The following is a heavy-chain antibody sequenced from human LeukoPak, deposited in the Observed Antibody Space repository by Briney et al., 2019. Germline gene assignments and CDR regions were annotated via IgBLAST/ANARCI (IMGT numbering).Heavy chain of an antibody. CDR3: ASSYYYDSSGYLYAFDI. Sequence: SETLSLTCTISGGSISSSNYYWGWIRQPPGKGLEWIGTIYYSGSTYYNPSLKSRVTISVDTSKNQFSLKLSSVTAADTAVYYCASSYYYDSSGYLYAFDIWGQGTMVTVSS. CDR1: GGSISSSNYY. D-gene: IGHD3-22*01. J-gene: IGHJ3*02. CDR2: IYYSGST. V-gene: IGHV4-39*07.